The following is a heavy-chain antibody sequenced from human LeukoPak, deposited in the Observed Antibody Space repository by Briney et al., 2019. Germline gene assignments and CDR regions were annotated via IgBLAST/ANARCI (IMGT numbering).Heavy chain of an antibody. J-gene: IGHJ4*02. V-gene: IGHV3-30*18. Sequence: PGGSLRLSCAASGFTFSSYDMHWVRQAPGKGLEWVALISYDGSVTYYAESVKGRFTISRDNSKNTLYLQMNSLRAEDTAVYYCAKDSDPSRAVAGIGVDYWGQGTLVTVSS. CDR1: GFTFSSYD. CDR2: ISYDGSVT. D-gene: IGHD6-19*01. CDR3: AKDSDPSRAVAGIGVDY.